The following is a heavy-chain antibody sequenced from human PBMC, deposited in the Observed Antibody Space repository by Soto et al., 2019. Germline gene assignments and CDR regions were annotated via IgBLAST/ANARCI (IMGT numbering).Heavy chain of an antibody. CDR3: ARGRYSGTDYYLDF. CDR2: IKQAGSEK. V-gene: IGHV3-7*05. Sequence: GGSLRLSCAASGFNFNNYWMTWVRQAPGKGPEWVANIKQAGSEKYYVDSVKGRFTISRDNAKNSLYLQLDSLRGEDTAVYYCARGRYSGTDYYLDFWGQGTLVTVSS. J-gene: IGHJ4*02. D-gene: IGHD1-26*01. CDR1: GFNFNNYW.